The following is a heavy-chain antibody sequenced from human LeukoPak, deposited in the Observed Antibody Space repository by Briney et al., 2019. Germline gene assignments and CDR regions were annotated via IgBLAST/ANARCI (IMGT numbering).Heavy chain of an antibody. J-gene: IGHJ5*02. CDR2: IIPIFGTA. CDR3: ARDRLATRWVDP. Sequence: SVKVSCKASGGTFSSYAISWVRQAPGQGLEWMGGIIPIFGTANYAQKFQGRVTITADESTSTAYMELSSLRSEDTAVYYCARDRLATRWVDPWGQGTLVTVSS. CDR1: GGTFSSYA. V-gene: IGHV1-69*13. D-gene: IGHD6-19*01.